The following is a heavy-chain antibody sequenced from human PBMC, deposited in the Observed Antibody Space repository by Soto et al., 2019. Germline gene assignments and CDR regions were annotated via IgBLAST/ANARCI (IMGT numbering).Heavy chain of an antibody. V-gene: IGHV4-31*03. J-gene: IGHJ4*02. D-gene: IGHD3-10*01. CDR2: IYPRGST. CDR1: GASISNTGNY. Sequence: QVHLQESGPGLLKPSQTLSLTCTVSGASISNTGNYWGWIRQSPGKGLEWIGYIYPRGSTSYSPSLRSRLSISVDTSQNQFSLSLNSVTVADTAVYYCARGYYGSGSYFQAYYDYLGQGTLVTVSS. CDR3: ARGYYGSGSYFQAYYDY.